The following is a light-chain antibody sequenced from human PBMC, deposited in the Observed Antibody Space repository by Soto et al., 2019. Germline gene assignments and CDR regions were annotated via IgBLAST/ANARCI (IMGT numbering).Light chain of an antibody. V-gene: IGKV3-20*01. Sequence: EIVLTQSPGTLSLSPGERATLSCRASQSVSSSYFAWYQQKPGQAPRLLLYGASSRATGIPDRFSGSGSATDFTITISRREPEDLAVYYCQQYGSSPPWTYGQGTKVEIK. J-gene: IGKJ1*01. CDR2: GAS. CDR3: QQYGSSPPWT. CDR1: QSVSSSY.